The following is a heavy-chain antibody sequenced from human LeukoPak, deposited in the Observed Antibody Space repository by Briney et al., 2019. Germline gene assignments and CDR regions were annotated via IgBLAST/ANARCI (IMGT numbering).Heavy chain of an antibody. CDR1: GGSISSGSYY. V-gene: IGHV4-39*01. CDR3: ARQTYYYDSSGHPYWYFDL. CDR2: VYYSGTT. J-gene: IGHJ2*01. Sequence: SETLSLTCSVSGGSISSGSYYWGWIRQSPGKGLQWVGSVYYSGTTYYNPSLKSRLTMSVDTSKNQFSLKLSSVTVADTAIYYCARQTYYYDSSGHPYWYFDLWGRGTLVTVSS. D-gene: IGHD3-22*01.